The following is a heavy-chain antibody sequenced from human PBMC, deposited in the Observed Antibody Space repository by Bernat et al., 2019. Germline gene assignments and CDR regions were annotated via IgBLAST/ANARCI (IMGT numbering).Heavy chain of an antibody. D-gene: IGHD6-19*01. CDR1: GFTFSAFT. CDR3: ARGNSGLLDY. J-gene: IGHJ4*02. V-gene: IGHV3-21*01. Sequence: EVQLVESGGGLVKPGGSLRVSCATSGFTFSAFTMNWVRQAPGKGLEWVASITGSSSNIYYADSMKGRFTISRDNAEKSLYVQMNSLRAEDTAVYYYARGNSGLLDYWGQGTLVTVSS. CDR2: ITGSSSNI.